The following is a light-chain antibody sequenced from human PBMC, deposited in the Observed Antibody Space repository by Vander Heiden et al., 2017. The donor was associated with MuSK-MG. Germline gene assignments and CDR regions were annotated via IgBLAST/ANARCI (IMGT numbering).Light chain of an antibody. CDR2: AAS. CDR1: QTINNY. J-gene: IGKJ3*01. Sequence: DIQMTQSPSSLSACVGDRVTLTCRASQTINNYLNWYQQKPGKAPKLLIYAASSLQSGVPSRFSGSGSGTDFTLTISRLQPEDFATYYCQQRDSTPRTFGHGTKVDIK. V-gene: IGKV1-39*01. CDR3: QQRDSTPRT.